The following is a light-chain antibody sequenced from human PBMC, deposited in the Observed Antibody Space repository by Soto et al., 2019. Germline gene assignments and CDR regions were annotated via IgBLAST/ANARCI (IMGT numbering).Light chain of an antibody. Sequence: QSVLTQPASVSGSPGQSITISCTGASSDVGADNYVSWYQQHPDKAPKLMIYEVSNRPSGVSNSFSGPESGQRASLPISGLQAHDEADYYCSSYTTSSAPFVFGTGTKVTVL. J-gene: IGLJ1*01. V-gene: IGLV2-14*01. CDR3: SSYTTSSAPFV. CDR2: EVS. CDR1: SSDVGADNY.